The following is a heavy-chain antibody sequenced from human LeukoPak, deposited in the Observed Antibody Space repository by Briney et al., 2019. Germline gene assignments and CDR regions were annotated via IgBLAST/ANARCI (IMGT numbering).Heavy chain of an antibody. V-gene: IGHV1-18*01. D-gene: IGHD1-26*01. CDR3: ARGGKLCSGRRPCWFDP. Sequence: ASVKVSCKASGYTFTSYGISWVRQAPGQGLEWMGWINAYNGNTNYAQKLQGRVTMTTDTSTSTAYMELRSLRSDDTAVYYCARGGKLCSGRRPCWFDPWGQGTLVTVSS. CDR1: GYTFTSYG. J-gene: IGHJ5*02. CDR2: INAYNGNT.